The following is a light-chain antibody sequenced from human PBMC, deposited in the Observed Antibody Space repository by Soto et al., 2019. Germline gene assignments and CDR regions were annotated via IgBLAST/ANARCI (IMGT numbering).Light chain of an antibody. CDR3: AAWSDGLSGYV. CDR1: SSNIGGNS. Sequence: QSVLTQPPSESGTPGQGITISCSGSSSNIGGNSVSWFQQLPGTAPKLLIYRNDQRPSGVPDRFSGSKSGTSASLAISGLRSEDEAEYYCAAWSDGLSGYVFGTGTKVTVL. J-gene: IGLJ1*01. CDR2: RND. V-gene: IGLV1-47*01.